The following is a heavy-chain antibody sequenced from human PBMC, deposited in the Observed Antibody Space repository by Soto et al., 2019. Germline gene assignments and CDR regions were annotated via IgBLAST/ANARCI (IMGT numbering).Heavy chain of an antibody. CDR2: ISGSGDST. V-gene: IGHV3-23*01. J-gene: IGHJ6*02. CDR3: AKEHYNRYYYYGMDV. Sequence: EVQLLESGGGLVQPGGSLRLSCAASGFTFSRYAMSWVRQAPGKGLEWVSVISGSGDSTYYADSVKGWFTISRDNSKNTLDLQMTSLRAEDTAVYYCAKEHYNRYYYYGMDVWGQGTAVTVSS. CDR1: GFTFSRYA. D-gene: IGHD4-4*01.